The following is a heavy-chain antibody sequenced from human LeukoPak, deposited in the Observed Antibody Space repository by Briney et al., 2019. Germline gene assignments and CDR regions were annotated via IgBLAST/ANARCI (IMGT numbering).Heavy chain of an antibody. Sequence: GGSLRLSCAASGFTFSSYAMHWVRQAPGKGLEWVAVISYDGSNKYYADSVKGRFTISRDNSKNTLYLQMNSLRAEDTAVYYCARDLYYDFWRGYLLDYWGQGTLVTVSS. CDR2: ISYDGSNK. CDR1: GFTFSSYA. J-gene: IGHJ4*02. V-gene: IGHV3-30-3*01. D-gene: IGHD3-3*01. CDR3: ARDLYYDFWRGYLLDY.